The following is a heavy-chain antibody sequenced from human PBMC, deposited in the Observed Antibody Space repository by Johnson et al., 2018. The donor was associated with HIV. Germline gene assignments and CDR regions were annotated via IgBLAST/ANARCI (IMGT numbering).Heavy chain of an antibody. CDR1: GFTFSDYY. D-gene: IGHD6-13*01. CDR3: ASEVGYSTLGGV. J-gene: IGHJ3*01. Sequence: QVQLVESGGGLVKPGGSLRLSCAASGFTFSDYYMSWIRQAPGKGPEWISYIRTSSSTIYYADSVKGRFTISRDNAKRSLSLQMNSLRADDTAVYYCASEVGYSTLGGVWGQGTVVTVSS. V-gene: IGHV3-11*04. CDR2: IRTSSSTI.